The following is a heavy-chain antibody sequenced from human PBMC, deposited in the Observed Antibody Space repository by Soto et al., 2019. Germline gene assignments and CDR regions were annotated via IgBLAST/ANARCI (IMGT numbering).Heavy chain of an antibody. D-gene: IGHD3-10*01. Sequence: PGESRKISCKGSGYSFTSYWIGWVRQMPGKGLEWMGIIYPGDSDTSYSPSFQGQVTFSADESISTAYLQWSSLKASDTAMYYCARALTMYYYYYMDVWGQGTTVTVSS. CDR2: IYPGDSDT. CDR3: ARALTMYYYYYMDV. CDR1: GYSFTSYW. J-gene: IGHJ6*02. V-gene: IGHV5-51*01.